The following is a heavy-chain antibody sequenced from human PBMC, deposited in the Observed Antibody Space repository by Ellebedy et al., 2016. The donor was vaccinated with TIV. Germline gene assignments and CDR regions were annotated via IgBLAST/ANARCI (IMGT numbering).Heavy chain of an antibody. D-gene: IGHD6-13*01. Sequence: ASVKVSCKASGYTFTSYGIHWVRQAPGQGLQWMGWLSTYNGNTDYSQRFQGRVTMTTDTSTSTAYMELRSLRSDDTAIFYCAREVGPAAGTDFWGQGTLVTVSS. CDR3: AREVGPAAGTDF. V-gene: IGHV1-18*04. CDR1: GYTFTSYG. CDR2: LSTYNGNT. J-gene: IGHJ4*02.